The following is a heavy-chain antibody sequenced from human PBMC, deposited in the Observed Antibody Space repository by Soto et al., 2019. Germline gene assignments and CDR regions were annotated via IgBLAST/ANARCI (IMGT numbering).Heavy chain of an antibody. V-gene: IGHV4-59*01. J-gene: IGHJ6*03. Sequence: QVQLQESGPGLVKPSETLSLTCTVSGGSISSYYWSWIRQPPGKGLEWIGYIYYSGSTNYNPSRTSRVAISVDTTKNQLSLKLSSVTAADTAVYYCARDREYYYYYYMNVWGKGTTVTVSS. CDR2: IYYSGST. CDR3: ARDREYYYYYYMNV. CDR1: GGSISSYY.